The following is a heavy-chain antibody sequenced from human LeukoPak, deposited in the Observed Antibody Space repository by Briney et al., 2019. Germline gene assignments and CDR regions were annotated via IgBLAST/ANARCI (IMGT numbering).Heavy chain of an antibody. J-gene: IGHJ3*02. Sequence: SEALSLTCAVYGGSFSGYYWSWIRQPPGKGLEWIGEINHSGSTNYNPSLKSRVTISVDTSKNQFSLRLNSVTAADTAVYYCARGDRPREIPRLIRNKNPFDIWGQGTIVTVSS. CDR2: INHSGST. D-gene: IGHD2-8*01. CDR1: GGSFSGYY. V-gene: IGHV4-34*01. CDR3: ARGDRPREIPRLIRNKNPFDI.